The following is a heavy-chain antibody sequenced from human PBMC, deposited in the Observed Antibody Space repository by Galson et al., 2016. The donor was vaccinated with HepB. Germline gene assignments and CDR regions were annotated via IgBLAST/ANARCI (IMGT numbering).Heavy chain of an antibody. CDR1: GYTFSGYG. J-gene: IGHJ4*02. Sequence: SVKVSCKASGYTFSGYGISWVRQAPGQGLEWMGWVYSNNDANYAQTFQGRVTMTSDTSASLVYMELSSLRPDDTADYYCVRDRGYGDDTFDYWGQGTLVIVSS. CDR2: VYSNNDA. CDR3: VRDRGYGDDTFDY. V-gene: IGHV1-18*04. D-gene: IGHD4-17*01.